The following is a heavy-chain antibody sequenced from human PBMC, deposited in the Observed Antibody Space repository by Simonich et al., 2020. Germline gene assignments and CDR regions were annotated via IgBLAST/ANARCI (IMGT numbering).Heavy chain of an antibody. CDR2: IYYSGRT. V-gene: IGHV4-59*08. CDR1: GGSISSYY. CDR3: ARHGNWGYFDY. Sequence: QVQLQESGPGLVKPSETLSLTCTVSGGSISSYYWSWIRQPPGKGLEWIGYIYYSGRTNYTPSLKSRVTISVDTSKNQFSLKLSSVTAADTAVYYCARHGNWGYFDYWGQGTLVTVSS. D-gene: IGHD7-27*01. J-gene: IGHJ4*02.